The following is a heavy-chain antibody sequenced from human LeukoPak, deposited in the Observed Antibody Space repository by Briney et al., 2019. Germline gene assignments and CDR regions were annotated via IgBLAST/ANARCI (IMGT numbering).Heavy chain of an antibody. J-gene: IGHJ4*02. CDR1: GFTFSSYS. CDR3: ASDNTAVDY. CDR2: IWYDGSNK. V-gene: IGHV3-33*08. Sequence: GGSLRLSCAGSGFTFSSYSMNWVRQAPGRGLEWVAVIWYDGSNKYYADSVKGRFTISRDNSKNTLYLQMNSLRAEDTAVYYCASDNTAVDYWGQGTLVTVSS.